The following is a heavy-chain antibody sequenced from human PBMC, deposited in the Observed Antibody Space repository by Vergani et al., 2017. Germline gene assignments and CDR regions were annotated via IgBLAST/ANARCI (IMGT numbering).Heavy chain of an antibody. Sequence: EVQLVESGGGLVQPGGSLRLSCAASGSTFSSYAMNWVRQAPGKGLEWVSYISRSSSTIYYADSVKGRFTISRDNAKNSLHLQMNNLRAEDTAVYYCARQGRYVFCTNGVCPLGYWGQGALVTVSS. CDR2: ISRSSSTI. CDR3: ARQGRYVFCTNGVCPLGY. D-gene: IGHD2-8*01. V-gene: IGHV3-48*01. CDR1: GSTFSSYA. J-gene: IGHJ4*02.